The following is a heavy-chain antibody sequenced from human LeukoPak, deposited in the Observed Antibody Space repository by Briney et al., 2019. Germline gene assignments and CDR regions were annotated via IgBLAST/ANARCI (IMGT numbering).Heavy chain of an antibody. CDR3: AREGRVRYCSSTSCPPSWFDP. J-gene: IGHJ5*02. CDR1: GGSISSSNW. V-gene: IGHV4-4*02. Sequence: SETLSLTCAVSGGSISSSNWWSWVRQPPGQGLEWIGEIYHSGSTNYNPSLKSRVTISVDKSKNQFSLKLSSVTAADTAVYYCAREGRVRYCSSTSCPPSWFDPWGQGTLVTVSS. CDR2: IYHSGST. D-gene: IGHD2-2*01.